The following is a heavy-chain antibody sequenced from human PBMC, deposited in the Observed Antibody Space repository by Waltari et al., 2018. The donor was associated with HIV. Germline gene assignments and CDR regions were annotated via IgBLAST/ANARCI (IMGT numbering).Heavy chain of an antibody. CDR2: AIPMFGTA. D-gene: IGHD3-10*01. V-gene: IGHV1-69*08. CDR1: GGAFVSHT. CDR3: ASARETMGVDFDS. Sequence: QVQLVRSGAEVKKPGSSVKVSCKASGGAFVSHTFNWVRQAPGQGLEWMGRAIPMFGTANYARKFQGRVTITADKSTTTAYMELNGLRIDDTAVYYCASARETMGVDFDSWGQGTLVTVS. J-gene: IGHJ5*01.